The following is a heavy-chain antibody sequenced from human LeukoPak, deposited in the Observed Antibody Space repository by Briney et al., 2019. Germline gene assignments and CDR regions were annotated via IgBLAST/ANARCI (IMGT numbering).Heavy chain of an antibody. CDR3: ARRPAQYFDS. J-gene: IGHJ4*02. CDR1: GFTSSSYG. V-gene: IGHV3-30*03. Sequence: GGSLRLSCAASGFTSSSYGMHWVRQAPGKGLEWVAVITYDGSKEHYADSVKGRFTISRDNSNNTLYLQMNSLRPEDTAVYYCARRPAQYFDSWGQGTLVTVSS. CDR2: ITYDGSKE.